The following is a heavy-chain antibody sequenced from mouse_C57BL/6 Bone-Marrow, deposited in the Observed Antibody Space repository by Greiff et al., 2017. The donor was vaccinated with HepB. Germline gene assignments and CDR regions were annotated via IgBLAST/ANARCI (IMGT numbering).Heavy chain of an antibody. Sequence: EVKLVDSGGDLVKPGGSLKLSCAASGFTFSSYGMSWVRQTPDKRLEWVATISSGGSYTYYPDSVKGRFTISRDNAKNTLYLQMSSLKSEDTAMYYCARHAGPHFDYWGQGTTLTVSS. D-gene: IGHD4-1*01. J-gene: IGHJ2*01. V-gene: IGHV5-6*01. CDR1: GFTFSSYG. CDR2: ISSGGSYT. CDR3: ARHAGPHFDY.